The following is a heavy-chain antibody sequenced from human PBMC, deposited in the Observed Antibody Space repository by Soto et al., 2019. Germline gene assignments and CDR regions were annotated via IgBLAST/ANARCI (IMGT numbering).Heavy chain of an antibody. V-gene: IGHV3-30*18. J-gene: IGHJ4*02. CDR2: ISHDGSNK. Sequence: QVQLVESGGGVVQPGRSLRLSCAASGFTFSSNGMHWVRQAPGKGLEWVAVISHDGSNKYYADSVKGRFIISRDNSKHTLYLQMNSLRPEDTAVYYCAKDRSSSWSFDYWGQGTLVTVSS. CDR1: GFTFSSNG. D-gene: IGHD6-13*01. CDR3: AKDRSSSWSFDY.